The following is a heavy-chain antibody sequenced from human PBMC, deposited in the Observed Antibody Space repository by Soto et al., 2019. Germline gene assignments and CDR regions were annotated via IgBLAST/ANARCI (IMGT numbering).Heavy chain of an antibody. CDR1: GFTFSSYA. CDR3: ARRGGGNYGPFYYYYYMDV. D-gene: IGHD4-4*01. CDR2: ISGSGGST. Sequence: GGSLRLSCAASGFTFSSYAMSWVRQAPGKGLEWVSAISGSGGSTYYADSVKGRFTISRDNSKNTLYLQMNSLRAEDTAVYYCARRGGGNYGPFYYYYYMDVWGNGTTVTVSS. V-gene: IGHV3-23*01. J-gene: IGHJ6*03.